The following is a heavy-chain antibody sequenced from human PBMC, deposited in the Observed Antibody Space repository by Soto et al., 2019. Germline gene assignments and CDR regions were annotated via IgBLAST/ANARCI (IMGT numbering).Heavy chain of an antibody. Sequence: SGPTLVNPIQTLTLTCTFSGFSLSTSGMCVSWIRQPPGKALEWLALIDWDDDKYYSTSLKARLTISKDTSKNQVVLTMTNIDPVDTATXYCARIRSGFYYYGMDVWGQGTTVTVSS. CDR1: GFSLSTSGMC. CDR3: ARIRSGFYYYGMDV. CDR2: IDWDDDK. V-gene: IGHV2-70*01. J-gene: IGHJ6*02. D-gene: IGHD3-3*01.